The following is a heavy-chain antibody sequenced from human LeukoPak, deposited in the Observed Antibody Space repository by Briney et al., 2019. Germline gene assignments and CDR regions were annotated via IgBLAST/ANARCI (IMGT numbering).Heavy chain of an antibody. CDR2: ISAGGTYI. Sequence: KPGGTLRLPCVASGFTFSGYSMNWVRQAPGKGLEWVSSISAGGTYIYYPDSVEGRFTISRDNAKNSLYLQMNSLRAEDTAVYYCARCLRATRCAFDIWGKGTMVTVSS. CDR1: GFTFSGYS. D-gene: IGHD1-26*01. V-gene: IGHV3-21*01. J-gene: IGHJ3*02. CDR3: ARCLRATRCAFDI.